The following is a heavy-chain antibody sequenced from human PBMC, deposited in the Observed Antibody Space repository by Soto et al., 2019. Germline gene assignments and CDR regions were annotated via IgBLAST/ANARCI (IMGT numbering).Heavy chain of an antibody. CDR1: GYTFTSYG. V-gene: IGHV1-18*01. CDR3: ARGGGGYSYGHQREFDY. J-gene: IGHJ4*02. CDR2: ISAYNGNT. Sequence: ASVKVSCKASGYTFTSYGISWVRQAPGQGLEWMGWISAYNGNTNYAQKLQGRVTMTTDTSTSTAYMELRSLRSDDTAVYYCARGGGGYSYGHQREFDYWGQGTLVTVSS. D-gene: IGHD5-18*01.